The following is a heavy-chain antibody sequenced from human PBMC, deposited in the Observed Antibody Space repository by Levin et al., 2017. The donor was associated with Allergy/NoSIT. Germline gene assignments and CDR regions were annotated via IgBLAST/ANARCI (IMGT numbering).Heavy chain of an antibody. J-gene: IGHJ3*02. V-gene: IGHV3-11*01. CDR3: ARAKSDGYDI. Sequence: LSLTCAASGFTFSDYYMGLIRQAPGKGLEWVSYISSSGNSKYYADSVKGRFTVSRDNAKNSLYLQMNSLRAEDTAVYYCARAKSDGYDIWGQGTMVTVSS. CDR2: ISSSGNSK. CDR1: GFTFSDYY.